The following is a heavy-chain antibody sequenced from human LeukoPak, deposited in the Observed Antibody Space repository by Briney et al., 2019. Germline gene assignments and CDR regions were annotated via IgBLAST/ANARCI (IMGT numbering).Heavy chain of an antibody. J-gene: IGHJ4*02. CDR2: ISNSGRTK. CDR3: ATSSVTTGIDFDC. D-gene: IGHD4-17*01. CDR1: GFTFSSYE. Sequence: GGSLRLSCAASGFTFSSYEMNWVRQAPGKGLEWVSFISNSGRTKYYADSVRGRFTISRDNAKNSLYLQMNILRADDTAVYYCATSSVTTGIDFDCWGQGTLATVSS. V-gene: IGHV3-48*03.